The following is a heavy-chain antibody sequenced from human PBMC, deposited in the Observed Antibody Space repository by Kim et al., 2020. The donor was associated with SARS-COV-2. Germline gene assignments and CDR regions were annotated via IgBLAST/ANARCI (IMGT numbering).Heavy chain of an antibody. V-gene: IGHV3-23*01. D-gene: IGHD6-13*01. J-gene: IGHJ4*02. Sequence: SADSVKGRCTNSRDNPKNTLYLQMNSLRAEDTAVYYCAKSPWEQQLALDYWGQGTLVTVSS. CDR3: AKSPWEQQLALDY.